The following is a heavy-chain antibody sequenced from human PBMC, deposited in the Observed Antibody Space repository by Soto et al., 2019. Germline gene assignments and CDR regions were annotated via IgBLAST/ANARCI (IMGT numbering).Heavy chain of an antibody. CDR3: ARSLGDHWDEYYFDY. CDR1: GFTFTGYS. CDR2: ISGTGYST. D-gene: IGHD1-1*01. J-gene: IGHJ4*02. Sequence: VQVLESGGDLVQPGGSLRLSCAASGFTFTGYSMSWVRQAPGKGLEWVSGISGTGYSTYYAETVQGRFTISRDNSKNMLYLEMDSLRAEDTALYYCARSLGDHWDEYYFDYWGQGTLVTVSS. V-gene: IGHV3-23*01.